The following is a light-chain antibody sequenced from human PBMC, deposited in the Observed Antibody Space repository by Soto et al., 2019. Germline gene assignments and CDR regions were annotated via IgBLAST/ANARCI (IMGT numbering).Light chain of an antibody. J-gene: IGLJ1*01. CDR1: SSDVGEYNY. V-gene: IGLV2-14*01. Sequence: QSALTQPASVSGSLGQSITISCTGTSSDVGEYNYVSWYQQHPGKAPKLMIYEVRNRPSGVSNRFSGSKSGNTASLTISGLRPEDEADYYCSSYTSTSTLYVFGTGTKVTVL. CDR2: EVR. CDR3: SSYTSTSTLYV.